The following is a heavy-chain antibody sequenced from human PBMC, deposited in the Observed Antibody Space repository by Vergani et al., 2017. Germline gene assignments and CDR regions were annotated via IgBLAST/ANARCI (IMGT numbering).Heavy chain of an antibody. Sequence: EVQLLESGGSLKQPGGSVRRSCAASGCTFSTSAVHWVRQAPGKGLEWVSALTVGGGSTYYADSFKGRFISSRDNSRDTLYLQMNSLRPEDTATYNGVKEAGSYENFFDSWGQGTLVTVSS. CDR1: GCTFSTSA. J-gene: IGHJ4*02. D-gene: IGHD1-26*01. V-gene: IGHV3-23*01. CDR3: VKEAGSYENFFDS. CDR2: LTVGGGST.